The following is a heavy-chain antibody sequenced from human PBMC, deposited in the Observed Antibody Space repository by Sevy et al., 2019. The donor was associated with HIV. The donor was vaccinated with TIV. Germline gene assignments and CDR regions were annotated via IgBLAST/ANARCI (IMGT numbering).Heavy chain of an antibody. J-gene: IGHJ4*02. CDR1: GYTFTSYR. CDR2: ISAHNGDT. CDR3: ARAYCSGGSCYSLAY. Sequence: ASVKVSCKASGYTFTSYRVSWVRQAPGQGLDWMGWISAHNGDTHYAQKFQGRVTMTTDTPTSTAYMDLRSLRSDDTAVYYCARAYCSGGSCYSLAYWGQGTLVTVSS. V-gene: IGHV1-18*01. D-gene: IGHD2-15*01.